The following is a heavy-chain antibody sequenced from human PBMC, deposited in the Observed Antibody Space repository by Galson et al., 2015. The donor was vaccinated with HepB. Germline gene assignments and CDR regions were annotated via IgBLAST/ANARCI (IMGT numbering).Heavy chain of an antibody. CDR2: IYPGDSDT. D-gene: IGHD3-3*01. Sequence: QSGAEVKKPGESLKISCKGSGYSFTSYWIGWVRQMPGKGLEWMGIIYPGDSDTRYSPSFQGQVTISADKSISTAYLQWSSLKASDTAMYYCARHGLSGYDFWSGPHYGMDVWGQGTTVTVSS. V-gene: IGHV5-51*01. J-gene: IGHJ6*02. CDR3: ARHGLSGYDFWSGPHYGMDV. CDR1: GYSFTSYW.